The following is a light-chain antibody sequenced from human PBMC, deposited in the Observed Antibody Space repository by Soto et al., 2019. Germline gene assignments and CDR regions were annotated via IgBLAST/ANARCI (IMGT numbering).Light chain of an antibody. CDR1: QSISSW. J-gene: IGKJ1*01. Sequence: DIQMTQSPSTLSASVGDSVTITCRASQSISSWLAWYQQKPGKAPNLLIYKASSLESGVPSNFSGSGSGTEFTLTISSLQPEDFATYYCQQYNSYPWTFGQGTKVDI. CDR2: KAS. CDR3: QQYNSYPWT. V-gene: IGKV1-5*03.